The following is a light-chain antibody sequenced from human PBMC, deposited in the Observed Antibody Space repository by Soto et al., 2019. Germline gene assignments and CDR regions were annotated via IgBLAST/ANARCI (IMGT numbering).Light chain of an antibody. V-gene: IGLV2-14*01. J-gene: IGLJ2*01. CDR3: SSYTSSSTLPVI. CDR2: DVS. Sequence: QSALTQPASVSGSPGQSITISCTGTSSDVGGYNYVSWYQQHPGKAPKLMIYDVSTRPSGVSNRFSGSKSDNTASLTISGLQAEDEADYYCSSYTSSSTLPVIFGGGTKLTVL. CDR1: SSDVGGYNY.